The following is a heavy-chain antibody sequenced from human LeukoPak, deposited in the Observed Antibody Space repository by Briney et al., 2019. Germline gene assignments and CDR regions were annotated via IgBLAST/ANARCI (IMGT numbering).Heavy chain of an antibody. J-gene: IGHJ5*02. CDR3: ARSHYYGSGSYGWFDP. Sequence: ASVKVSCKASGYTFTSYDINWVRQATGQGLEWMGWMNPNSGNTGYAQKFQGRVTMTRDTSTSTVYMELSSLRSEDTAVYYCARSHYYGSGSYGWFDPWGQGTLVTVSS. V-gene: IGHV1-8*01. CDR2: MNPNSGNT. D-gene: IGHD3-10*01. CDR1: GYTFTSYD.